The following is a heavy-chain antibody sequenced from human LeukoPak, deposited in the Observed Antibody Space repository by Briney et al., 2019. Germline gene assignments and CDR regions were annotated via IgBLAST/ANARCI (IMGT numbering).Heavy chain of an antibody. CDR1: GGSFSGYY. CDR2: INHSGST. CDR3: ARALKRLRYFGDP. D-gene: IGHD3-9*01. Sequence: PSETLSLTCAVYGGSFSGYYWSWIRQPPGKGLEWIGEINHSGSTNYNPSLKSRVTISIDTSKNQFSLKLSSVTAADTAVYYCARALKRLRYFGDPWGQGTLVTVSS. J-gene: IGHJ5*02. V-gene: IGHV4-34*01.